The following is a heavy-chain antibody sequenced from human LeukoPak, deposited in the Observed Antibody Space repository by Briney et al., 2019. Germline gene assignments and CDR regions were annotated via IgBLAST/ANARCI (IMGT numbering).Heavy chain of an antibody. CDR3: ARDVFRAFDI. V-gene: IGHV4-59*01. CDR2: IYYIGST. J-gene: IGHJ3*02. D-gene: IGHD3-10*02. Sequence: SSETLSLTCTVSGGSISSYYWSWIRQPPGKGLEWIGYIYYIGSTNYNPSLKSRVTISVDTSKNQFSLKLSSVTAADTAVYYCARDVFRAFDIWGQGTMVTVSS. CDR1: GGSISSYY.